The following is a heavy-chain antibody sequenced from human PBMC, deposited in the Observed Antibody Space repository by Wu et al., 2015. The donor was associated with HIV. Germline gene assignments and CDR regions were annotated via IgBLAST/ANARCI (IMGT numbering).Heavy chain of an antibody. CDR1: GGTFSNYA. J-gene: IGHJ4*02. D-gene: IGHD4-23*01. CDR3: ASRPLRWSLGFDC. V-gene: IGHV1-69*13. CDR2: IFPIFGTT. Sequence: QVQLVQSGAEVKKPGSSVKVSCKASGGTFSNYAINWMRQAPGQGLEWMGRIFPIFGTTNYAQKFQGRVTITADESTTIAYMELSSLRSEDTAVYYCASRPLRWSLGFDCWGQGTLVTVSS.